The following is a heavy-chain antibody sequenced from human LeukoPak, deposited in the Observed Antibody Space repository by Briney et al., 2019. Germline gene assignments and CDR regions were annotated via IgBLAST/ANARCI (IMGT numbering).Heavy chain of an antibody. J-gene: IGHJ4*02. CDR3: ARDLATVVVIAMGY. V-gene: IGHV1-69*13. CDR2: IIPIFGTA. D-gene: IGHD2-21*01. CDR1: GGSFSSYA. Sequence: SVKVSCKASGGSFSSYAISWVRQAPGQGLEWMGGIIPIFGTANYAQKFQGRVTITADESTSTAYMELSSLRSEDTAVYYCARDLATVVVIAMGYWGQGTLVTVSS.